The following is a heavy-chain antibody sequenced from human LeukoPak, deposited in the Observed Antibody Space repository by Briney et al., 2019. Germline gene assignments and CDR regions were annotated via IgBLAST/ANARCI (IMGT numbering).Heavy chain of an antibody. J-gene: IGHJ4*02. Sequence: GGSLRLSCAASGFTFSNYNMNWVRQAPGKGLEWVSSISSGSTNIYYADSVKGRFTISRDNAKNSLYLQMKSLRAEDSAVYYCARDSRPYYYDSSPQPNHDPDCWGQGTLVTVSS. V-gene: IGHV3-21*01. CDR1: GFTFSNYN. CDR2: ISSGSTNI. D-gene: IGHD3-22*01. CDR3: ARDSRPYYYDSSPQPNHDPDC.